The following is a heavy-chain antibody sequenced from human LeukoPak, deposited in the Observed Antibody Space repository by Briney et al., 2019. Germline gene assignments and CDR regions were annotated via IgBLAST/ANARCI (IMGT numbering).Heavy chain of an antibody. CDR2: VSYDRITK. V-gene: IGHV3-30*18. Sequence: PGGYLRLSRVASGFTFSNYGMHWVRQAPGKGLEWVAVVSYDRITKYYADSVKGRFSISRDNSKNTLYLQMNSLRAEDTAVYYCAKNRRRCSSTSCYFYYYYYMDVWGKGTTVTVSS. CDR1: GFTFSNYG. CDR3: AKNRRRCSSTSCYFYYYYYMDV. J-gene: IGHJ6*03. D-gene: IGHD2-2*01.